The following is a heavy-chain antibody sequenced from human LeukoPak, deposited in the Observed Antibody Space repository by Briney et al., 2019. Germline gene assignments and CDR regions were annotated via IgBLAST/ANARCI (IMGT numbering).Heavy chain of an antibody. CDR2: IYYSGST. CDR1: GGSISSSSYY. D-gene: IGHD7-27*01. Sequence: SQTLSLTCTVSGGSISSSSYYWSWIRQPPGKGLEWIGYIYYSGSTNYNPSLKSRVTISVDTSKNQFSLKLSSVTAADTAVYYCARSSLGTYYFDYWGQGTLVTVSS. J-gene: IGHJ4*02. V-gene: IGHV4-61*01. CDR3: ARSSLGTYYFDY.